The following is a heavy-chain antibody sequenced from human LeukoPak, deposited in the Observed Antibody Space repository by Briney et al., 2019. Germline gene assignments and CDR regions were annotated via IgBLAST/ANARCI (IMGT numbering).Heavy chain of an antibody. V-gene: IGHV4-34*01. CDR3: ARSNYGDYKIFDY. Sequence: SETLSLTCAVYGGSFSGYCWGWIRQPPGKGLEWIGNIYSSGSTYYNPSLKSRVTISVEMSKNHFSLKLNSVTAADTAVYYCARSNYGDYKIFDYWGQGTLVTVSS. CDR1: GGSFSGYC. D-gene: IGHD4-17*01. J-gene: IGHJ4*02. CDR2: IYSSGST.